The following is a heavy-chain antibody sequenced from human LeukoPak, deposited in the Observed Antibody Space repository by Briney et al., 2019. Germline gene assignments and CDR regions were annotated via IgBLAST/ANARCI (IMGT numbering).Heavy chain of an antibody. D-gene: IGHD3-3*01. CDR3: AAFDDSWSGYFSSSPYYYYVDV. V-gene: IGHV1-24*01. CDR2: FDPRDDET. Sequence: ASVRVSCKFSGHTLTALPMLWVRQAPGKGLEWMGSFDPRDDETIYARNFLGRVTMTEDTSTNTAFMELTDLRSEDTAVYYCAAFDDSWSGYFSSSPYYYYVDVWGGGTTVTVSS. CDR1: GHTLTALP. J-gene: IGHJ6*03.